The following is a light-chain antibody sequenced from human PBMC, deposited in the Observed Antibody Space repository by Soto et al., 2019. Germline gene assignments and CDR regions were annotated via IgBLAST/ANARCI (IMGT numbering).Light chain of an antibody. V-gene: IGLV1-40*01. CDR1: SSNIGAGCE. CDR3: QSYDSSLSADYV. CDR2: GNT. J-gene: IGLJ1*01. Sequence: QSVLTQPPSVSGAPGQSATISCTGCSSNIGAGCEVHWYQHLPGKAPKLLIYGNTNRPSGVTDRFSGSKSGTSASLDITGLQAQDGADYYCQSYDSSLSADYVFVGGKKVTV.